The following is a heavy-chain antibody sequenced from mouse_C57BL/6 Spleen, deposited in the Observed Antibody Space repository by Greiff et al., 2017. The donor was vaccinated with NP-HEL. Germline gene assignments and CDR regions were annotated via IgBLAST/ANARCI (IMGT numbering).Heavy chain of an antibody. CDR3: ARDLRGNYGAMDY. Sequence: EVKLVESGGGLVKPGGSLKLSCAASGFTFSSYAMSWVRQTPEKRLEWVATISDGGSYTYYPDNVKGRFPISRDNAKNNLYLQMRHLKAEDTAMYYCARDLRGNYGAMDYWGQGTSVTVSS. CDR2: ISDGGSYT. V-gene: IGHV5-4*01. CDR1: GFTFSSYA. D-gene: IGHD2-1*01. J-gene: IGHJ4*01.